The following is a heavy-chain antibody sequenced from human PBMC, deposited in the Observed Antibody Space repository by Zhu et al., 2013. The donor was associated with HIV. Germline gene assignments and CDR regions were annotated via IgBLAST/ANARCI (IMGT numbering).Heavy chain of an antibody. CDR2: TRSKANSYAT. J-gene: IGHJ6*04. CDR3: TTMVRGVIKTTMDV. Sequence: EVQLVESGGGLVQPGGSLRLSCAASGFTFSDHYMDWVRQAPGKGLEWVGRTRSKANSYATAYAASVKGRFTISRDDSKNTAYLQMNSLKSEDTAVYYCTTMVRGVIKTTMDVWGKGTTVTVSS. V-gene: IGHV3-72*01. D-gene: IGHD3-10*01. CDR1: GFTFSDHY.